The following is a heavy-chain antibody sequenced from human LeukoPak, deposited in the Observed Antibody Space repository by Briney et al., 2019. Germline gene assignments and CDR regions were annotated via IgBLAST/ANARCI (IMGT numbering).Heavy chain of an antibody. D-gene: IGHD3-16*01. V-gene: IGHV1-2*02. CDR3: AKDAGGLYYGMDV. Sequence: ASVKVSCKASGYTFTDYYMHWVRQAPGQGLEWMGWINPNNGGTNYAQKFQGRVTMTRDTSISTAYMELTRLRSDDTAVYYCAKDAGGLYYGMDVWGQGTTVTVSS. CDR2: INPNNGGT. J-gene: IGHJ6*02. CDR1: GYTFTDYY.